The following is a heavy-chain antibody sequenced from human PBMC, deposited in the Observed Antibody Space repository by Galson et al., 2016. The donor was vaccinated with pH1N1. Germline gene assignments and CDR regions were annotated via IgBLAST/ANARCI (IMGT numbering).Heavy chain of an antibody. V-gene: IGHV4-34*01. D-gene: IGHD6-19*01. Sequence: RQSPGKGLEWIGEISHSGRSDYNPSLEGRVTVSIDTSMNQFSLNLMSVAAADTAVYYCARHSTSGFPGIEVAARRRPFDIWGPGTMVIVSS. J-gene: IGHJ3*02. CDR3: ARHSTSGFPGIEVAARRRPFDI. CDR2: ISHSGRS.